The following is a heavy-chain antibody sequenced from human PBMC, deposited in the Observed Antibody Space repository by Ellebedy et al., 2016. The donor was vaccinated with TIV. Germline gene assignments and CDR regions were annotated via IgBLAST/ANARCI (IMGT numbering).Heavy chain of an antibody. D-gene: IGHD6-19*01. J-gene: IGHJ4*02. V-gene: IGHV3-72*01. CDR3: ARVPLDGAVAGTVEVAFDY. CDR2: SRNKAKSYTT. Sequence: GESLKISCAVSGFTFSDHYMDWVRLAPGKGPEWVGRSRNKAKSYTTDYAASVKGRFTISRDDSKNSLYLQMNTLRAEDTAVYYCARVPLDGAVAGTVEVAFDYWGQGTLVTVSS. CDR1: GFTFSDHY.